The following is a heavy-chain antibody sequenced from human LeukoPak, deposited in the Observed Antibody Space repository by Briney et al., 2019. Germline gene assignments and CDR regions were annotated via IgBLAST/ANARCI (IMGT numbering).Heavy chain of an antibody. J-gene: IGHJ5*01. CDR2: ITGSGGSA. Sequence: GGSLRLSCAAPGFTFSSYAMSWVRQAPGKGLEWVSAITGSGGSAYYADSVKGRFTMSRDNSENTVYLQMNSLRADDTAFYYCAKDPDTAMDPDWFDSWGQGTLVTVSS. D-gene: IGHD5-18*01. CDR3: AKDPDTAMDPDWFDS. CDR1: GFTFSSYA. V-gene: IGHV3-23*01.